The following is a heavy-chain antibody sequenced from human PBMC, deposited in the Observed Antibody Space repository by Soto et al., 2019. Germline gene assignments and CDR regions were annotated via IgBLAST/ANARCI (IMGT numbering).Heavy chain of an antibody. CDR1: GGSFSDFY. CDR3: ATTPKQGYSGYDGGSFDY. D-gene: IGHD5-12*01. V-gene: IGHV4-34*01. Sequence: RSLTCAVYGGSFSDFYWSWIRQPPGKGLEWIGEINPSGNTNYDPSLKSRVSILVDRSKSQFSLKLSSVTAADTAVYYCATTPKQGYSGYDGGSFDYWGQGTLVTVS. CDR2: INPSGNT. J-gene: IGHJ4*02.